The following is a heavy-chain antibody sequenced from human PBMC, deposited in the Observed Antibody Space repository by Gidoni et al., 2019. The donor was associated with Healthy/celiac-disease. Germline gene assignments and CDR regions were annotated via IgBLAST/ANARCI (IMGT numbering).Heavy chain of an antibody. CDR2: ISYDGSNK. V-gene: IGHV3-30-3*01. CDR3: ARDFVSVAAAGTGDDY. CDR1: GFTFRSYA. J-gene: IGHJ4*02. D-gene: IGHD6-13*01. Sequence: QVQLVESGGGASQPGRSLRLSCAASGFTFRSYAMHWVRQAPGKGLEWVAVISYDGSNKYYADSVKGRFTISRDNSKNTLYLQMNSLRAEDTAVYYCARDFVSVAAAGTGDDYWGQGTLVTVSS.